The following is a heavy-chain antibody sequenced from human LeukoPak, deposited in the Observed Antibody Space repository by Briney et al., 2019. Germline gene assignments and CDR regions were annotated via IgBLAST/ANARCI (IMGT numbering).Heavy chain of an antibody. CDR3: VRGGIVGTSARVPLFDN. J-gene: IGHJ4*02. CDR1: GGSISSYY. V-gene: IGHV4-59*01. CDR2: IYYSGST. Sequence: PSETLSLTCTVSGGSISSYYWSWVRQPPGKGLEWIGYIYYSGSTNCNPSLKSRVTMSVDTSKNQFSLRLSSVTAADTAVYYCVRGGIVGTSARVPLFDNWGQGTLVTVSS. D-gene: IGHD2-21*01.